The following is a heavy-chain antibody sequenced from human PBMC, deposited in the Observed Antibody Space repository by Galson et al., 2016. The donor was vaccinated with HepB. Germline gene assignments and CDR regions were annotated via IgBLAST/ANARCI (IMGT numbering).Heavy chain of an antibody. D-gene: IGHD3-22*01. CDR2: IYPGDSDT. CDR1: GYSFTNYW. CDR3: ARSNDTYYYDSRGYYSYAMDV. J-gene: IGHJ6*02. Sequence: QSGAEVKKPGQSLKISCKGFGYSFTNYWIGWVRQMPGKGLEWMGIIYPGDSDTTYSPPFQGQVTISADKSISTAYLQWSSLKASDTAMYYCARSNDTYYYDSRGYYSYAMDVWGQGTTVTVSS. V-gene: IGHV5-51*01.